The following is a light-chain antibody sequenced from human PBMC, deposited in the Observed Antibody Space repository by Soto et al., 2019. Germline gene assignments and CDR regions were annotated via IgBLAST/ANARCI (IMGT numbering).Light chain of an antibody. V-gene: IGKV3-11*01. CDR3: QQRTDWLWT. CDR2: DGS. Sequence: EIVLTQSPATLSLSPGERATLSCRVSQSISSYLAWYQQKPGQAPRLLIYDGSNRATGIPARFSGSGYGTDFPLTISSLEPEDFAVYYCQQRTDWLWTFGPGTKVQMK. CDR1: QSISSY. J-gene: IGKJ1*01.